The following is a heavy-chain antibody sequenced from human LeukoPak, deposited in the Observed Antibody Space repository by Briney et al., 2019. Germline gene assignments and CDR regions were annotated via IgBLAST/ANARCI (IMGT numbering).Heavy chain of an antibody. CDR1: GGTFSSYA. Sequence: SVKVSCKASGGTFSSYAISWVRQAPGQGLEWMGRIIPIFGIANYAQKFQGRVTITADKSTSTAYMELSSLRSEDTAVYYCASVEMATGFDYWGQGTLSPSPQ. V-gene: IGHV1-69*04. CDR3: ASVEMATGFDY. CDR2: IIPIFGIA. D-gene: IGHD5-24*01. J-gene: IGHJ4*02.